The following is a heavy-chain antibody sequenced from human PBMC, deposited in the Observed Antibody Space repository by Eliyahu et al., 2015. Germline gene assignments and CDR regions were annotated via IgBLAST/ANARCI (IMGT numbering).Heavy chain of an antibody. J-gene: IGHJ6*02. CDR2: IYYSGST. CDR3: ARETVRGRLSRRRNNYGMDV. CDR1: GGSISSYY. Sequence: QVQLQESGPGLVKPSETLSLTCTVSGGSISSYYWSWIRQPPGKGLEWIGYIYYSGSTNYNPSLKSRVTISVDTSKNQFSLKLSSVTAADTAVYYCARETVRGRLSRRRNNYGMDVWGQGTTVTVSS. V-gene: IGHV4-59*01. D-gene: IGHD3-10*01.